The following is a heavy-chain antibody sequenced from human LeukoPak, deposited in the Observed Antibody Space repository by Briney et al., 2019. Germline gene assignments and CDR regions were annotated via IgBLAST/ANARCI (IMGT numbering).Heavy chain of an antibody. CDR1: GFTFSSYE. D-gene: IGHD4-17*01. J-gene: IGHJ4*02. V-gene: IGHV3-48*03. CDR2: ISSSGSTI. CDR3: ARDQVNQYGDYDRPL. Sequence: GGSLRLSCAASGFTFSSYEMNWVRQAPGKGLEGVSYISSSGSTIYYADSVKGRFTISRDNAKNSLYLQMNSLRAEDTAVYYCARDQVNQYGDYDRPLWGQGTLVTVSS.